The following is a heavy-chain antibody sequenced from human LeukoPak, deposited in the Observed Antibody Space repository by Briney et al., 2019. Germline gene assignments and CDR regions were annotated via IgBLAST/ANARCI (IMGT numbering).Heavy chain of an antibody. Sequence: GGSLRLSCAASGFTFSSYSMNWVRQAPGKGLEWVSSISSSSSYIYYADSVKGRFTISRDNAKNSLYLQMNSLRAEDTAVYYCASGIDENPSGWTDWGGVDAFDIWGQGTMVTVSS. V-gene: IGHV3-21*01. CDR3: ASGIDENPSGWTDWGGVDAFDI. CDR1: GFTFSSYS. J-gene: IGHJ3*02. CDR2: ISSSSSYI. D-gene: IGHD6-19*01.